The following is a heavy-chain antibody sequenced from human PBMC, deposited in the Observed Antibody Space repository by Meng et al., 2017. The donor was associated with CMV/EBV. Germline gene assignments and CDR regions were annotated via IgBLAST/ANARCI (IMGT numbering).Heavy chain of an antibody. Sequence: GGSLRLSCAASGFTFSSYSMNWVRQAPGKGLEWVAFIRSDGSDKYYVDSVKGRFTISRDNSKNTLHLLMHNLRLEDTAVYYCAKDRASSWDYWGQGTLVTVSS. CDR1: GFTFSSYS. J-gene: IGHJ4*02. V-gene: IGHV3-30*02. CDR2: IRSDGSDK. D-gene: IGHD6-13*01. CDR3: AKDRASSWDY.